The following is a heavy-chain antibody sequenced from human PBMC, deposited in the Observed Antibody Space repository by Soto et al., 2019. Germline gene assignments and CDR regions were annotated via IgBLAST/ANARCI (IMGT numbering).Heavy chain of an antibody. V-gene: IGHV4-59*01. CDR2: IHYSGNT. Sequence: QVQLQESGPGLVKPSETLSLTCTVSGASISDDYWTWIRQSPGKGLEWIGFIHYSGNTDYNPSLESRVSMSVDTSKKQFSLRLTSVTAADTAVYYCAKYRSYWALQYWGQGTLVTVSS. CDR3: AKYRSYWALQY. CDR1: GASISDDY. D-gene: IGHD2-15*01. J-gene: IGHJ1*01.